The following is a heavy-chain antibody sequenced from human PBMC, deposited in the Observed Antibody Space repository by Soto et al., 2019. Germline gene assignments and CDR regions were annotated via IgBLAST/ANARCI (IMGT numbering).Heavy chain of an antibody. V-gene: IGHV3-30*18. CDR1: GVTFSGYG. J-gene: IGHJ4*02. D-gene: IGHD4-17*01. Sequence: PGGSLRLSCAASGVTFSGYGMHWVRQAPGKGLEWVALISYDGSNKYYADSVKGRFTISRDTSKNTLYLQMNSLRAEDTAVYYCAKGGRYGDYEDYFDYWGQGTLVTVSS. CDR2: ISYDGSNK. CDR3: AKGGRYGDYEDYFDY.